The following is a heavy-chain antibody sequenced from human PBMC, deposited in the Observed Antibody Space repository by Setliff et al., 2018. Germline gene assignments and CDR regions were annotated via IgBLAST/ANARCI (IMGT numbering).Heavy chain of an antibody. CDR3: ARGNSGGDY. Sequence: GGSLRLSCAASGFTFSSYTMNWVRQAPGQGLEWVSSIDSSSTWIYYADSVKGRLTISRDNAKNTLYLQMNSLRAEDTAVYYCARGNSGGDYWGQGTLVTVSS. D-gene: IGHD6-25*01. CDR2: IDSSSTWI. CDR1: GFTFSSYT. J-gene: IGHJ4*02. V-gene: IGHV3-21*01.